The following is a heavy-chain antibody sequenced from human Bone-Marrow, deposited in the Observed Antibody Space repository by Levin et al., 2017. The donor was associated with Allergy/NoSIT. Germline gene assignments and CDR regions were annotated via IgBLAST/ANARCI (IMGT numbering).Heavy chain of an antibody. Sequence: ASVKVSCKASGYRFTALYIHWVRQAPGQGLEIVGWVDPNTGITKYAQKFQGRVSMTRDSSISTVHMELTSLTSDDTGMYYCARDDYGKLDSWGQGTLVTVSS. J-gene: IGHJ4*02. D-gene: IGHD4/OR15-4a*01. V-gene: IGHV1-2*02. CDR2: VDPNTGIT. CDR1: GYRFTALY. CDR3: ARDDYGKLDS.